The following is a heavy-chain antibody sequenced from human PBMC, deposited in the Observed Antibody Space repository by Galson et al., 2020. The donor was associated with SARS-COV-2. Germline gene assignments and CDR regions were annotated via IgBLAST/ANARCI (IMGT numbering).Heavy chain of an antibody. CDR1: GFTFTTYG. J-gene: IGHJ6*03. CDR3: AKDGDASSTPKGPYYYYMDV. V-gene: IGHV3-30*18. Sequence: GGSLRLSCAASGFTFTTYGMHWVRQAPGKGLEWVAVISYDGSNKYYADSVKGRFTISRDNSKNTLYLHMNSLRGEDTAVYYCAKDGDASSTPKGPYYYYMDVWGKGTTVTISS. CDR2: ISYDGSNK. D-gene: IGHD7-27*01.